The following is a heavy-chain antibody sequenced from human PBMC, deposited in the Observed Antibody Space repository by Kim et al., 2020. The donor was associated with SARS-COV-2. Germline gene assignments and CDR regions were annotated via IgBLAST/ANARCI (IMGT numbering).Heavy chain of an antibody. J-gene: IGHJ4*02. CDR1: GYTLTELS. CDR3: ATDRGDGSGSKFDY. D-gene: IGHD3-10*01. Sequence: ASVKVSCKVSGYTLTELSMHWVRQAPGKGLEWMGGFDPEDGETIYAQKFQGRVTMTEDTSTDTAYMELSSLRSEDTAVYYCATDRGDGSGSKFDYWGQGTLVTVSS. V-gene: IGHV1-24*01. CDR2: FDPEDGET.